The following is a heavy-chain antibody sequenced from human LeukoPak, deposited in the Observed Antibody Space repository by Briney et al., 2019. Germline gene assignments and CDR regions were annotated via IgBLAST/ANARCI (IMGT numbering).Heavy chain of an antibody. Sequence: GGSLRLSCAASGFTFSDYYMSWIRQAPGKGLEWVSYISSSGSTIYYADSVKGRFTISRDNAKNSLYLQMNSLRAEDTAVYYCARDRSSDCSSTSCYYYGMDVWGQGTTVTVSS. CDR3: ARDRSSDCSSTSCYYYGMDV. CDR2: ISSSGSTI. D-gene: IGHD2-2*01. CDR1: GFTFSDYY. V-gene: IGHV3-11*01. J-gene: IGHJ6*02.